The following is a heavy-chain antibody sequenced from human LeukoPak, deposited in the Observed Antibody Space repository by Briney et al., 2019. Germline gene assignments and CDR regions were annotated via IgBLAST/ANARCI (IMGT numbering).Heavy chain of an antibody. D-gene: IGHD3-3*01. V-gene: IGHV4-34*01. CDR2: INHSGST. CDR1: GGSFSGYY. Sequence: SETLSLTCAVYGGSFSGYYWNWIRQPPGKGLEWIGEINHSGSTNYNPSLKSRVTISVDTSKNQFSLKLSSVTAADTAVYYCARHIRGDYDFWSGYYFRGWFDPWGQGTLVTVSS. CDR3: ARHIRGDYDFWSGYYFRGWFDP. J-gene: IGHJ5*02.